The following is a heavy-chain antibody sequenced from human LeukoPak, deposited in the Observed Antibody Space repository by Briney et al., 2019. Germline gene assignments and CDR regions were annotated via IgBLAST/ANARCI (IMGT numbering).Heavy chain of an antibody. CDR2: VYHSGST. Sequence: SGTLSLTCTISGGSISSSNWWSWVRQPPGKGLEWIGEVYHSGSTNYNPSLKSRVTISVDKSKNQFSLKLSSVTAADTAVYYCARERSSRCSSTSCYSDAFDIWGQGTMVTVSS. J-gene: IGHJ3*02. CDR3: ARERSSRCSSTSCYSDAFDI. D-gene: IGHD2-2*01. V-gene: IGHV4-4*02. CDR1: GGSISSSNW.